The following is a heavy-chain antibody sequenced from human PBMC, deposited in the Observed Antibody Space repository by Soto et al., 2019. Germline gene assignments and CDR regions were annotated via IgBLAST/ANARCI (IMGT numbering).Heavy chain of an antibody. Sequence: GGSLRLSCAASGFTFSSYAMSWVRQAPGKGLEWVSAISGSGGSTYYADSVKGRFTISRDNSKNTLYLQMNSLRAEDTAVYYCANLFYSGYDAGQFDYWGQGTLVTVSS. D-gene: IGHD5-12*01. J-gene: IGHJ4*02. CDR1: GFTFSSYA. CDR2: ISGSGGST. V-gene: IGHV3-23*01. CDR3: ANLFYSGYDAGQFDY.